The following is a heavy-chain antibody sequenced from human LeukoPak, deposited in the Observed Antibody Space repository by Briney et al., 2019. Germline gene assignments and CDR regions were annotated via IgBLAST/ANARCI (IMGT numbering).Heavy chain of an antibody. CDR2: IYYSGST. CDR1: GGSISSYY. J-gene: IGHJ4*01. D-gene: IGHD2-15*01. Sequence: NPSETLSLTCTVSGGSISSYYWSWIRQPPGKGLEWIGYIYYSGSTNYNPSLKSRVTISVDTSKNQFSLKLSSLTAADTAVYYCARAVLSYCRGGSCPYFDYWGQGTLVTVSS. CDR3: ARAVLSYCRGGSCPYFDY. V-gene: IGHV4-59*01.